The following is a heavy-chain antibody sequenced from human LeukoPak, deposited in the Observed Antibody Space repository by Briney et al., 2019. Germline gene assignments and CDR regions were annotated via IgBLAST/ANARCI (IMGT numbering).Heavy chain of an antibody. CDR1: GSSFTSYW. CDR2: IYPGDSGT. D-gene: IGHD6-19*01. J-gene: IGHJ4*02. CDR3: ARLWQQWLPPGDY. V-gene: IGHV5-51*01. Sequence: GESLKISCKGSGSSFTSYWIGWVRQMPGKGLEWMGIIYPGDSGTRYSPSFQGQVTISADKSISTAYLQWSSLKASDTAMYYCARLWQQWLPPGDYWGQGTLVTVSS.